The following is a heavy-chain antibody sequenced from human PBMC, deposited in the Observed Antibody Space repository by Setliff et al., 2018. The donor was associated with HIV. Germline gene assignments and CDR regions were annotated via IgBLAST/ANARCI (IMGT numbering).Heavy chain of an antibody. Sequence: PGESLKISCVTSGFTFTNYWMFWVRQGPGRELVWVSRLHGDGTATTYVDSVRGRFTASRDSAKNALYLQMNRLRAEDTAVYYCARDAEPVLQWFGESPNHDAFDIWGQGTMVTVSS. J-gene: IGHJ3*02. CDR1: GFTFTNYW. CDR3: ARDAEPVLQWFGESPNHDAFDI. CDR2: LHGDGTAT. D-gene: IGHD3-10*01. V-gene: IGHV3-74*03.